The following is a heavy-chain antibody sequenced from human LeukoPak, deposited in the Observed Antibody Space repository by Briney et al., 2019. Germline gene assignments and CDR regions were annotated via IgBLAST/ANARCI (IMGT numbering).Heavy chain of an antibody. J-gene: IGHJ4*02. D-gene: IGHD3-9*01. CDR3: ARGGELRYFDWLPNPGTLDY. CDR2: NSSSSSTI. V-gene: IGHV3-48*01. Sequence: GGSLRLSCAASGFTFSSYSMNWVRQAPGKGLEWVSYNSSSSSTIYYADSVKGRFTISRDNAKNSLYLQMNSLRAEDTAVYYCARGGELRYFDWLPNPGTLDYWGQGTLVTVSS. CDR1: GFTFSSYS.